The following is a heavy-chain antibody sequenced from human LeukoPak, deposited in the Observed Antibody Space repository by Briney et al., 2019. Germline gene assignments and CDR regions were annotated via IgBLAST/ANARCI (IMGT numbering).Heavy chain of an antibody. J-gene: IGHJ6*03. CDR2: ISSSSSYI. CDR3: ASDPSSFEYYYMDV. CDR1: EFTFSSYG. D-gene: IGHD3-10*01. Sequence: GGSLRLSCAASEFTFSSYGMHWVRQAPGKGLEWVSSISSSSSYIYYADSVKGRFTISRDNAKNSLYLQMNGLRAEDTAVYYCASDPSSFEYYYMDVWGKGTTVTVSS. V-gene: IGHV3-21*01.